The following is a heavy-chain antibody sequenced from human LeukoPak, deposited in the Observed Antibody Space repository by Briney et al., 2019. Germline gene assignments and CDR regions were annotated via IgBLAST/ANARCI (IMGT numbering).Heavy chain of an antibody. D-gene: IGHD1-26*01. CDR2: LSAGGGTT. V-gene: IGHV3-23*01. CDR3: ARALVGATFHGLDI. CDR1: GFTFSTHA. Sequence: PGGSLRLSCAASGFTFSTHAMSWVRQAPGKGLEWVSTLSAGGGTTYYADSVKGRFTISRDNSKNTLYLQMNSLRAEDTAVYYCARALVGATFHGLDIWGQGTKVTVSS. J-gene: IGHJ3*02.